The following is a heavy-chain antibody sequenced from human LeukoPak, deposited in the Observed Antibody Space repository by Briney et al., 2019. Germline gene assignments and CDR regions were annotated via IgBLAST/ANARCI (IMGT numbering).Heavy chain of an antibody. CDR1: GFTLSNYS. V-gene: IGHV3-48*01. J-gene: IGHJ6*03. D-gene: IGHD4-11*01. CDR3: ARGVPKTSYYYYYMDV. Sequence: GGSLRLSCAVSGFTLSNYSTNWVRQAPGKGLEWISYISGSGFTIHYADSVKGRFTISRDNAKNSLYLQMNSLRAEDTAVYYCARGVPKTSYYYYYMDVWGKGTTVTVSS. CDR2: ISGSGFTI.